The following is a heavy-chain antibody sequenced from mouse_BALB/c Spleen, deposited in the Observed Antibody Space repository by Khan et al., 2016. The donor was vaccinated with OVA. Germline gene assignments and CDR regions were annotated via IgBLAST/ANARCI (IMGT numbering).Heavy chain of an antibody. Sequence: EVELVESGGGLVQPGGSLKLSCAASEFTFSNFGMSWVRQTPDKRLELVATINSNGGSPYYPDSVKGRFTISRDNAKNTLYLQMSSLKSEDTAMYYCARGGNYGNYFDYWGQGTTLTVSS. D-gene: IGHD2-1*01. V-gene: IGHV5-6-3*01. CDR3: ARGGNYGNYFDY. J-gene: IGHJ2*01. CDR1: EFTFSNFG. CDR2: INSNGGSP.